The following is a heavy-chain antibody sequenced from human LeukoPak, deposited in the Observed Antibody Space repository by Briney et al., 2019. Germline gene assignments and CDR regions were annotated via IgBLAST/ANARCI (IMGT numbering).Heavy chain of an antibody. V-gene: IGHV1-3*01. J-gene: IGHJ4*02. CDR2: INAGNGNT. Sequence: ASVKVSCKASGYTFTSYAMHWVRQAPGQRLEWMGWINAGNGNTKYSQKFQGRVTITRDTSASTAYMELSSLRPEDTAVYYCARDFDAYYFDYWGQGTLVTVSS. D-gene: IGHD3-9*01. CDR1: GYTFTSYA. CDR3: ARDFDAYYFDY.